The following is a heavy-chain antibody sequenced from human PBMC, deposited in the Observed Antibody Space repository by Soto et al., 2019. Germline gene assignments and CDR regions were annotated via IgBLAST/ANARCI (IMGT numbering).Heavy chain of an antibody. Sequence: EVQLVESGGGLVQPGGSLRLSWADSGFTVSSHYMSWVRQAPGKGREWVSVIYSGGSTYYKDFVKGRFTISRDNSKNTLFLQMNSLRAEDTAVYYCARDYYGGNSRYFDLWGRGTLVTVSS. D-gene: IGHD2-21*02. CDR3: ARDYYGGNSRYFDL. J-gene: IGHJ2*01. V-gene: IGHV3-66*01. CDR1: GFTVSSHY. CDR2: IYSGGST.